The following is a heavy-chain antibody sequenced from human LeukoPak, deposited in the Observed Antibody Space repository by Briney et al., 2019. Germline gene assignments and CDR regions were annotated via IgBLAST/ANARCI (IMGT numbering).Heavy chain of an antibody. V-gene: IGHV3-23*01. CDR2: IGVGGTT. D-gene: IGHD3-22*01. CDR3: AKTQGYYDC. CDR1: GFTFNNYW. Sequence: GGSLRLSCAASGFTFNNYWMSWVRQAPGKGLEWVSGIGVGGTTYYADSVKGRFTISRDTSKNTLYLQMNSLRAEDTAVYYCAKTQGYYDCWGQGTLVTVSS. J-gene: IGHJ4*02.